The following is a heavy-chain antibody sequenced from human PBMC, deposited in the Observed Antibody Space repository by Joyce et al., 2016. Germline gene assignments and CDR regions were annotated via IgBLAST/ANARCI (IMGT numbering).Heavy chain of an antibody. CDR2: ISYDGNNQ. Sequence: QVQLVESGGGVVQPGRSLRLSCAASGFTFSSYNFHWVRQAPGKGLEWVTVISYDGNNQYYADSMMGRFTVSRDNSKNTLYLQMNSLRADDSAVYYCAKQGAVAPYFDYWGQGTLVTVSS. J-gene: IGHJ4*02. V-gene: IGHV3-30*18. D-gene: IGHD6-19*01. CDR1: GFTFSSYN. CDR3: AKQGAVAPYFDY.